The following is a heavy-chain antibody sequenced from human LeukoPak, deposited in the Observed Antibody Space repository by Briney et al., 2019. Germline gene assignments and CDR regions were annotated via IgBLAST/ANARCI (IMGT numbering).Heavy chain of an antibody. Sequence: GGSLRLSCAASGFTFSSYGMHWVRQAPAKGRNGVAFIRYDGSNKYYADSVKGRFTISRDNSKNTLYLQMNSLRAEDTAVYYCAKGEPDYGDYNLLLHWGQGTLVTVSS. D-gene: IGHD4-17*01. J-gene: IGHJ4*02. V-gene: IGHV3-30*02. CDR3: AKGEPDYGDYNLLLH. CDR2: IRYDGSNK. CDR1: GFTFSSYG.